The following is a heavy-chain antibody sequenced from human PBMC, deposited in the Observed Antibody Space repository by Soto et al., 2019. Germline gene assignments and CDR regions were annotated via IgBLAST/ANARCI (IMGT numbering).Heavy chain of an antibody. CDR1: GGSFSGYY. V-gene: IGHV4-34*01. J-gene: IGHJ6*03. CDR2: INHSGST. CDR3: ARKRRSSPILIRGVYYMDV. Sequence: KSSATLSLTCAVYGGSFSGYYWSWIRQPPGKGLEWIGEINHSGSTNYNPSLKSRVTISVDTSKNQFSLKLSSVTAADTAVYYCARKRRSSPILIRGVYYMDVWGKGTTVTVSS. D-gene: IGHD6-13*01.